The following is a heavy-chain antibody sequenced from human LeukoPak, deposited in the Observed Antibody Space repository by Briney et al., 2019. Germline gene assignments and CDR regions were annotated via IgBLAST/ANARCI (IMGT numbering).Heavy chain of an antibody. Sequence: PSETLSLTCTVSGGSISSSSYYWGWIRQPPGKGLEWIGSIYYSGSTYYNPSLKSRVTISVDTSKNQFSLKLSSVTAADTAVYYCARVEGHDFWSGSDAFDIWGQGTMVTVSS. CDR1: GGSISSSSYY. V-gene: IGHV4-39*07. CDR3: ARVEGHDFWSGSDAFDI. J-gene: IGHJ3*02. CDR2: IYYSGST. D-gene: IGHD3-3*01.